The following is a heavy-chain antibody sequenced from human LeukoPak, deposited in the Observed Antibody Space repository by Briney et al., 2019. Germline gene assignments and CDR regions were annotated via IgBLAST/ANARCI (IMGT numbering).Heavy chain of an antibody. CDR3: ARDSYYGSASSHLDY. Sequence: PSETLSLTCTVSGDSISSHYWSWIRQSPGMGREWIGYISYNGSTSYNPSLRSRVTISGDTSKNHFSLKLSSVTAADTALYYCARDSYYGSASSHLDYWGQGTLVTVSS. CDR1: GDSISSHY. D-gene: IGHD3-10*01. J-gene: IGHJ4*02. V-gene: IGHV4-59*11. CDR2: ISYNGST.